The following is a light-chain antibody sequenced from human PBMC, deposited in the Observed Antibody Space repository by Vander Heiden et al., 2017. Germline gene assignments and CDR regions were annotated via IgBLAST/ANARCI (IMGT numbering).Light chain of an antibody. J-gene: IGKJ2*01. Sequence: DSVMTQSPLSLPVTPGEPASISCRSSQSLLHSNGYNYLDWYLQKPGQSPQLLIYLSSTRASGVPDRFSGSGSGTDFTLKISRVEAEDVGVYYCMQALQTPPYTFGQGTKLEI. V-gene: IGKV2-28*01. CDR1: QSLLHSNGYNY. CDR3: MQALQTPPYT. CDR2: LSS.